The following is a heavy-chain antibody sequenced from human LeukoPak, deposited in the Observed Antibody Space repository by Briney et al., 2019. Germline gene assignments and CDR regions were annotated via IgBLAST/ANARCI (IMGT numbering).Heavy chain of an antibody. Sequence: ASVKVSCKASGGTFSSYAISWVRQAPGQGLEWMGGIIPIFGTANYAQKFQSRVTITADESTSTAYMELSSLRSEDTAVYYCARHHCSSTSCPKKYWGQGTLVTVSS. CDR3: ARHHCSSTSCPKKY. D-gene: IGHD2-2*01. J-gene: IGHJ4*02. CDR1: GGTFSSYA. V-gene: IGHV1-69*01. CDR2: IIPIFGTA.